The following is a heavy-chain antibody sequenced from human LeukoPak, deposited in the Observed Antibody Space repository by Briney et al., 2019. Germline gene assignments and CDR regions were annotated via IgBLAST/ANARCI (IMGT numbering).Heavy chain of an antibody. CDR2: IYPGDSDT. D-gene: IGHD5-18*01. V-gene: IGHV5-51*01. CDR1: GYIFTSYW. Sequence: GESLKISCKGSGYIFTSYWIGWVRQMPGKGLEWMGIIYPGDSDTKYSPSLQGQVTISADKSISTAYLRWSSLKASDTAMYYCARRSYGYAFDIWGQGTMVTVSS. J-gene: IGHJ3*02. CDR3: ARRSYGYAFDI.